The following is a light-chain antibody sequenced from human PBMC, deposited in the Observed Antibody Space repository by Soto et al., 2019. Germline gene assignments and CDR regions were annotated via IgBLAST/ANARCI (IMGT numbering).Light chain of an antibody. CDR2: AAS. V-gene: IGKV1-5*03. Sequence: DIQMTQSPSTLSASVGDRVTITCRASQSISRWLAWYQQKPGTAPKLLIYAASTLESGVPSRFSGSRSGTEFTLTVSSLQPDDFATYYCQQYNDSFPYIFGQGTKLEIK. J-gene: IGKJ2*01. CDR3: QQYNDSFPYI. CDR1: QSISRW.